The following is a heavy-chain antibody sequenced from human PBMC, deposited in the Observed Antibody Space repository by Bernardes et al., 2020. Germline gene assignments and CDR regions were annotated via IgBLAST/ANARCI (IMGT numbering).Heavy chain of an antibody. Sequence: GVSLRLSCAASGFTFSNYAMSWVRHAPGNGLESVASISFNGYYTFSADYVKGRFTLSRDNSKNTLYLQMNTLTAEDTALYYCSKDWICSTSSCLFSLFDYWCQVTRGTISS. J-gene: IGHJ4*02. CDR1: GFTFSNYA. V-gene: IGHV3-23*01. D-gene: IGHD2-2*01. CDR3: SKDWICSTSSCLFSLFDY. CDR2: ISFNGYYT.